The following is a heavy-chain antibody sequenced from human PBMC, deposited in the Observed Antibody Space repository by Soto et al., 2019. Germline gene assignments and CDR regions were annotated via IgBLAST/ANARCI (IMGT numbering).Heavy chain of an antibody. CDR2: IYWDDDK. CDR1: GFSLSTSGVG. V-gene: IGHV2-5*02. J-gene: IGHJ5*02. D-gene: IGHD2-2*01. Sequence: SGPTLVNPTQTLTLTCTFSGFSLSTSGVGVGWIRQPPGKALEWLALIYWDDDKRYSPSLKSRLTITKDTSKNQVVLTMTNMNPVDTATYYCANRPYCSSTSRYDNWFDPWGQGTLVTVSS. CDR3: ANRPYCSSTSRYDNWFDP.